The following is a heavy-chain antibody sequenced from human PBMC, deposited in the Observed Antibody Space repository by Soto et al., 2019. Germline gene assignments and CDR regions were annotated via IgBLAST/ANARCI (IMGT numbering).Heavy chain of an antibody. CDR1: GFTFSSYS. D-gene: IGHD4-17*01. CDR3: ARVGLRDYYYYYMAV. Sequence: GSLRLSCAASGFTFSSYSMNWVRQAPGKGLEWVSSISSSSSYIYYADSVKGRFTISRDNAKNSLYLQMNSLRAEDTAVYYCARVGLRDYYYYYMAVWGKGTTVTVSS. CDR2: ISSSSSYI. J-gene: IGHJ6*03. V-gene: IGHV3-21*01.